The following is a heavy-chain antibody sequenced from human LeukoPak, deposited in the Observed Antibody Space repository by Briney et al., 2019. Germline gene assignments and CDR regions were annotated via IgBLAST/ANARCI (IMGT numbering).Heavy chain of an antibody. V-gene: IGHV5-51*01. CDR3: ARLPTVTSNLDY. CDR1: GYTFTTSW. CDR2: IYPGDSDT. Sequence: GESLKVSCKGSGYTFTTSWIAWVRQMPGKGLEWMGIIYPGDSDTRYSLSFQGQVTISADKSISTAYLHWSSLKASDTAIYYCARLPTVTSNLDYWGQGTLVTVSS. D-gene: IGHD4-17*01. J-gene: IGHJ4*02.